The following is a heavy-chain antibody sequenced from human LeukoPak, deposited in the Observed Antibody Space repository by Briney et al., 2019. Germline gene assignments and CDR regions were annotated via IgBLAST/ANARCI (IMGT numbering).Heavy chain of an antibody. D-gene: IGHD3-10*01. CDR2: IHYSGTT. CDR3: ARALGPYGSGTAFYFDN. Sequence: PSETLSLTCTVSGYSISSAYYWGWIRQTPGKGLGWIAYIHYSGTTNYNPSLKRRVTISLDTSKNHFSLKLTSVTAADTAVYYCARALGPYGSGTAFYFDNWGRGTLITVSS. CDR1: GYSISSAYY. J-gene: IGHJ4*02. V-gene: IGHV4-61*03.